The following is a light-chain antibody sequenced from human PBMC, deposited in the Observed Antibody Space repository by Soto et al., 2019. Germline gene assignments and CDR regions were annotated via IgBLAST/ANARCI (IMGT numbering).Light chain of an antibody. CDR2: DVS. CDR1: RGDIGDYQP. J-gene: IGLJ2*01. V-gene: IGLV2-14*03. CDR3: SSYTSTSFVI. Sequence: QVALAQPAPGAGSPGQSITLIFTGSRGDIGDYQPVSWYKQHPGKGPKLMIYDVSKRPSGVSNRFSASKSGNTASLTISGLQAEDEADYYCSSYTSTSFVIFGGGTKLTVL.